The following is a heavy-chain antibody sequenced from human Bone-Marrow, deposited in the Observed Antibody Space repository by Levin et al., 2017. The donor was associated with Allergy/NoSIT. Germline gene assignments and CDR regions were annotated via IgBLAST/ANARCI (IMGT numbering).Heavy chain of an antibody. CDR1: GFSISSGHW. Sequence: SCAVSGFSISSGHWWTWLRQPPGKGLEWIGEIFHSGNSNYNPALGSRVTISRDNSKNQFSLNLRFMSAADTAVSYCARNWPWGFDYWGQGALVTV. CDR3: ARNWPWGFDY. CDR2: IFHSGNS. J-gene: IGHJ4*02. V-gene: IGHV4-4*02. D-gene: IGHD1-20*01.